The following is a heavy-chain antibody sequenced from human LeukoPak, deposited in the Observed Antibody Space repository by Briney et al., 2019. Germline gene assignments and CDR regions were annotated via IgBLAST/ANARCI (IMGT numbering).Heavy chain of an antibody. Sequence: SQTLSLTRAISGDSLSSNSATWNWIRQSPSRGLEWLGRTYYRSKWFNDYAVSMKSRITNDPDTSKSQFSLQLNSVTPEDTAVYYWVRGWGRFVDVWGKGTTVTVSS. CDR3: VRGWGRFVDV. V-gene: IGHV6-1*01. CDR1: GDSLSSNSAT. CDR2: TYYRSKWFN. D-gene: IGHD3-3*01. J-gene: IGHJ6*04.